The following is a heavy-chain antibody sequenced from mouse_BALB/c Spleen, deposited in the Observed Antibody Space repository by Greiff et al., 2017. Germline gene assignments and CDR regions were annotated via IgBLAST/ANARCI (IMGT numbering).Heavy chain of an antibody. J-gene: IGHJ2*01. D-gene: IGHD1-1*02. Sequence: DVKLQESGTVLARPGASVKMSCKASGYSFTSYWMHWVKQRPGQGLEWIGAIYPGNSDTSYNQKFKGKAKLTAVTSASTAYMELSSLTNEDSAVYYCTRGQLRWYYFDYWGQGTTLTVSS. CDR3: TRGQLRWYYFDY. CDR2: IYPGNSDT. V-gene: IGHV1-5*01. CDR1: GYSFTSYW.